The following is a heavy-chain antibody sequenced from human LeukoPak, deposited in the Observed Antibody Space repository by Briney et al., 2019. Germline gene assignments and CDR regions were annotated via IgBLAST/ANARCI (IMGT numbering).Heavy chain of an antibody. V-gene: IGHV3-11*01. CDR3: ARVSRDGYNFDY. Sequence: GGSLRLSCAASGFTFSDYYMSWIRQAPGKGLEWVSYISSSGSNIYYADSVKGRFTISRDNAKNSLYLQMNSLRAEDTAVYYCARVSRDGYNFDYWGQGTLVTVSS. CDR2: ISSSGSNI. D-gene: IGHD5-24*01. CDR1: GFTFSDYY. J-gene: IGHJ4*02.